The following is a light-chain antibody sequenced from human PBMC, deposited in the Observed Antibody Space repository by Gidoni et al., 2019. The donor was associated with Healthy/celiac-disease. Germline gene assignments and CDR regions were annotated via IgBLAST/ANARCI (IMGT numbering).Light chain of an antibody. V-gene: IGLV2-11*01. Sequence: QSALPQPRPVSGSPGQSLTISCTGTSSDVGGYNYVSWYQQHPGKAPKLMIYDVSKRPSGVPDRFSGSKSGNTASLTISGLQAEDEADYYCCSYAGSYVYVFGTGTKVTVL. CDR2: DVS. CDR1: SSDVGGYNY. CDR3: CSYAGSYVYV. J-gene: IGLJ1*01.